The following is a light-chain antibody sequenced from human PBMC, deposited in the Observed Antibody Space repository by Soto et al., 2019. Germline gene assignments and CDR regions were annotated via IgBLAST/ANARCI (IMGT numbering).Light chain of an antibody. CDR2: GAS. CDR1: QRVARW. Sequence: DIQMTQSPSTLTASVGDRAIITCRASQRVARWLAWYQQKPGKAPKVLISGASNLESGVPSRFSGSGFGTQFTLTISSLQPDDSATYYCQQYDTNLTFGQGTKVEI. J-gene: IGKJ1*01. V-gene: IGKV1-5*01. CDR3: QQYDTNLT.